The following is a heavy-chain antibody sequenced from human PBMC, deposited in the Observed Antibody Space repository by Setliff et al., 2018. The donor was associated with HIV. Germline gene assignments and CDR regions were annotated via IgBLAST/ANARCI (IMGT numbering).Heavy chain of an antibody. V-gene: IGHV4-4*02. CDR3: ARVDIGSGSYNFDY. D-gene: IGHD3-10*01. CDR2: IYHSGST. Sequence: PSETLSLTCAVSGGSISSSNWWNWVRQPPGKGLEWIGQIYHSGSTNYNPSLKSRVTISVDKSKKQFSLKLSSVTAADTAVYYCARVDIGSGSYNFDYWGQRMLVTVSS. J-gene: IGHJ4*02. CDR1: GGSISSSNW.